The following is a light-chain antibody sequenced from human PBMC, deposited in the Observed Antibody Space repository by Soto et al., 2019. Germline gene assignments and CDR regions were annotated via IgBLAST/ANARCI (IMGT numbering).Light chain of an antibody. J-gene: IGKJ3*01. Sequence: DIVMTQSPDSLAVSLGERATINCKSSQNVFHDSNNKNYLAWYQQKPGQPPKLLIYWASTRESGVPARFSGSGSGTDFTLTITSPQAEDVAVYYCQQYYSTPFTFGPGTKVDIK. CDR1: QNVFHDSNNKNY. CDR3: QQYYSTPFT. CDR2: WAS. V-gene: IGKV4-1*01.